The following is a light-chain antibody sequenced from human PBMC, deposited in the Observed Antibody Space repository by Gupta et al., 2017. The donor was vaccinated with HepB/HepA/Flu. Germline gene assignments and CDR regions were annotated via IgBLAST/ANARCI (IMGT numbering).Light chain of an antibody. V-gene: IGKV1-5*03. CDR3: QNKNNYPIT. J-gene: IGKJ3*01. Sequence: DIQMTQSPSTLSASVGDRVTITCRASQSISTWLAWYQQKPGKVPKLLIYKASSLETGVPSRFSGGVAGTEFTLTITGVRPVDFPHFYYQNKNNYPITFGQGSKVDIK. CDR1: QSISTW. CDR2: KAS.